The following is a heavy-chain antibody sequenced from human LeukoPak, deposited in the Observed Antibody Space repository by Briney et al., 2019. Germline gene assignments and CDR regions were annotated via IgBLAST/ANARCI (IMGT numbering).Heavy chain of an antibody. D-gene: IGHD3-16*02. V-gene: IGHV4-38-2*01. CDR3: ARAPKPRDYDYVWGTYRPNWFNP. J-gene: IGHJ5*02. CDR2: IYHSGST. CDR1: GYSISSGYY. Sequence: PSETLSLTCGVSGYSISSGYYWGWIRQPPGKGLEWIGSIYHSGSTDYNPSLKSRVTISVDTSKNQFSLKLNSLTAADTAVYYCARAPKPRDYDYVWGTYRPNWFNPWGQGTLVTVSS.